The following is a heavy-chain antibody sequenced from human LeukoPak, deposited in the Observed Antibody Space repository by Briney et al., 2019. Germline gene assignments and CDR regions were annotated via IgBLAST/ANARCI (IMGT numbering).Heavy chain of an antibody. Sequence: SVKVSCKASGGTFSSYAISLVRQAPGQGLEWMGGIIPIFGTANYAQKFQGRVTITTDESTSTAYMELSSLRSEDTAVYYCARGKLEWLRFGNYYYYYMDVWGKGTTVTVSS. D-gene: IGHD5-12*01. CDR1: GGTFSSYA. V-gene: IGHV1-69*05. CDR3: ARGKLEWLRFGNYYYYYMDV. CDR2: IIPIFGTA. J-gene: IGHJ6*03.